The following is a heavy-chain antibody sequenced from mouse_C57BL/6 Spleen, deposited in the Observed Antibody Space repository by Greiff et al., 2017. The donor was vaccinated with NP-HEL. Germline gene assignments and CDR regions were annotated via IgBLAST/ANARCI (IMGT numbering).Heavy chain of an antibody. CDR1: GYTFTSYW. CDR3: APYYSNPFAY. V-gene: IGHV1-64*01. J-gene: IGHJ3*01. Sequence: QVQLQQPGAELVKPGASVKLSCKASGYTFTSYWMHWVKQRPGQGLEWIGMIHPNSGSTNYNEKFKSKATLTVDKSSSTAYMQLSSLTSEDAAVYYCAPYYSNPFAYWGQGTLVTVSA. D-gene: IGHD2-5*01. CDR2: IHPNSGST.